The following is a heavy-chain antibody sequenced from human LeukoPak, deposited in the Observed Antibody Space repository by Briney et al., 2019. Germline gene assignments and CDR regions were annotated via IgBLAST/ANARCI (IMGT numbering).Heavy chain of an antibody. J-gene: IGHJ1*01. CDR2: ISYDGSNK. CDR3: ARESSGSIQH. V-gene: IGHV3-30-3*01. Sequence: GGSLRLSCAASGFTFSSYAMHWVRQAPGKGLEWVAVISYDGSNKYYADSVKGRFTISRDNSKNTLYLQMNSLRAEDTAVYYCARESSGSIQHWGQGTLVTVSS. CDR1: GFTFSSYA.